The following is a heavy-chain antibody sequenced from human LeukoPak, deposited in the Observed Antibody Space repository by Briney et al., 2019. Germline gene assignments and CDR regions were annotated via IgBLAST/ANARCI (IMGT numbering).Heavy chain of an antibody. Sequence: GESLKISCKGSGYSFTSNWIGWVRQMPGKGLEWMGVIYPSDSDTRYSPSFQGQVTISADKSISTAYLQWRSLKASDTAMYYCARHTGDSSGYYFQHWGQGTLVTVSS. CDR3: ARHTGDSSGYYFQH. D-gene: IGHD3-22*01. V-gene: IGHV5-51*01. CDR1: GYSFTSNW. CDR2: IYPSDSDT. J-gene: IGHJ1*01.